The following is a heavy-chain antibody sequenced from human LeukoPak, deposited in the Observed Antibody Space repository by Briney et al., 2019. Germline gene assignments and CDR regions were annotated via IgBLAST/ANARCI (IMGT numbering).Heavy chain of an antibody. V-gene: IGHV3-23*01. CDR1: GFTFSSYA. Sequence: PGGSLRLSCAASGFTFSSYAMSWVRQAPGKGLEWVSAISGSGGSTYYADSVKGRFTISRDNAKNSLYLQMNSLRAEDTAVYYCARDSGYAFDIWGQGTMVTVSS. D-gene: IGHD5-18*01. J-gene: IGHJ3*02. CDR3: ARDSGYAFDI. CDR2: ISGSGGST.